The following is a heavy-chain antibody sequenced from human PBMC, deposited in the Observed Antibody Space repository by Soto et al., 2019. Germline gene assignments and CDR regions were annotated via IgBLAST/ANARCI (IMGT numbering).Heavy chain of an antibody. D-gene: IGHD3-22*01. J-gene: IGHJ5*02. CDR2: ISAYNGNT. CDR1: GYTFTSYG. V-gene: IGHV1-18*01. Sequence: ASVKVSCKSSGYTFTSYGISLVRHHHGQWLEWMGWISAYNGNTNYAQKVQGRVTMTTDTSTSTAYMELRSLRSDDTAVYYCARDRDYYDSSGYYSNSNWFEPWGQGTLVTV. CDR3: ARDRDYYDSSGYYSNSNWFEP.